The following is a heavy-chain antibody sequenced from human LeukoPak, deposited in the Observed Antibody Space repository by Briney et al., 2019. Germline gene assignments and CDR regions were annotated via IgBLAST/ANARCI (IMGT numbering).Heavy chain of an antibody. CDR3: ARGVGVISPRWFDP. D-gene: IGHD2-21*01. CDR1: GGSFSGYY. Sequence: PSETLSLTCAVYGGSFSGYYWSWIRQPPGKGLEWIGEINHSGSTNYNPSLKSRVTISVDTSKNQFSLRLSSVTAADTAVYYCARGVGVISPRWFDPWGQGTLVTVSS. CDR2: INHSGST. J-gene: IGHJ5*02. V-gene: IGHV4-34*01.